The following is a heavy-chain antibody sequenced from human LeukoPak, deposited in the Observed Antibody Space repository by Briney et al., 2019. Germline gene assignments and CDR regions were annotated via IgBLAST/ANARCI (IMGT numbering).Heavy chain of an antibody. CDR3: ARGQRIAARSWFDP. D-gene: IGHD6-6*01. CDR1: GFTVSSNY. J-gene: IGHJ5*02. CDR2: IYSGGST. V-gene: IGHV3-53*01. Sequence: GGSLRLSCAASGFTVSSNYMSWVRQAPGEGLEWVSVIYSGGSTYYADSVKGRFTISRDNSKNTLYLQMNSLRAEDTAVYYCARGQRIAARSWFDPWGQGTLVTVSS.